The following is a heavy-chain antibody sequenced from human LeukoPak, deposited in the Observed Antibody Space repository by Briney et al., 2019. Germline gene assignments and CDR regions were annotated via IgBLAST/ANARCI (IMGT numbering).Heavy chain of an antibody. V-gene: IGHV1-2*02. CDR2: INPNTGGI. J-gene: IGHJ4*02. D-gene: IGHD5-18*01. CDR1: GYTFTGYY. CDR3: ARDPYSNYFDY. Sequence: ASVKVSCKASGYTFTGYYMHWVRQAPGQGLEWMGWINPNTGGINYAQKFQGRVTMTRDTSISAAYMELSRLRSDDTAVYYCARDPYSNYFDYWGQGTLVTVSS.